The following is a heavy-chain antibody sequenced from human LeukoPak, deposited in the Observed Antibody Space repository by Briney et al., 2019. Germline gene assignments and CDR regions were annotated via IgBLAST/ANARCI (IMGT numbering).Heavy chain of an antibody. Sequence: SETLSLNCTVSGGSISTYYWRWLRQSPGQALEWIGYTYYSGTTNYNTSLESRVTISVATSKNHFSLKLSAVTAADTAVDYCARDSRVGAVADIWFTSFDSWGQGTLVTVSS. V-gene: IGHV4-59*01. CDR2: TYYSGTT. CDR3: ARDSRVGAVADIWFTSFDS. CDR1: GGSISTYY. J-gene: IGHJ4*02. D-gene: IGHD6-19*01.